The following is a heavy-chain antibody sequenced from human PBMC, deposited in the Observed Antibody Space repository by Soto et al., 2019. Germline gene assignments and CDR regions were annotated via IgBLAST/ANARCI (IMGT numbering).Heavy chain of an antibody. CDR1: GFTFSSYG. CDR2: IWYDGSNK. CDR3: AYLAESVVAATRSYPFGMDV. J-gene: IGHJ6*02. Sequence: GGSLRLSCAASGFTFSSYGMHWVRQAPGKGLEWVAVIWYDGSNKYYADSVKGRFTISRDNSKNTLYLQMNSLRAEDTAVYYCAYLAESVVAATRSYPFGMDVWGQGTTVTVSS. D-gene: IGHD2-15*01. V-gene: IGHV3-33*01.